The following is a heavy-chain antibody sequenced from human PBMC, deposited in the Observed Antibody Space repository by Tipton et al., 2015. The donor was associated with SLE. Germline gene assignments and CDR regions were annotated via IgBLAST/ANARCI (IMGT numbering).Heavy chain of an antibody. J-gene: IGHJ4*02. CDR1: GASISDSY. CDR3: AGARQGYCSGGTCYVLDY. V-gene: IGHV4-59*01. CDR2: ISYSETT. D-gene: IGHD2-15*01. Sequence: TLSLTCTVSGASISDSYWTWIRQPPGKGLEWIGYISYSETTNYNPSLKSRVTISVDTSKNQFSLKLGSVTAADTAVYYCAGARQGYCSGGTCYVLDYWGQGTLVTVSS.